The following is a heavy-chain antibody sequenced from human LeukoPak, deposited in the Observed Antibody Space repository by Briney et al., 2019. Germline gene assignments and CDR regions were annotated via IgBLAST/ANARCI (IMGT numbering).Heavy chain of an antibody. D-gene: IGHD2-21*01. V-gene: IGHV4-4*07. Sequence: SETLSLTCTVSGGSISSYYWSWIRQPAGKGLEWIGRIYTSGSTNYNPSLKSRVTMSVDTSKNQFSLKLSSVTAADTAVYYCARDGIARSSGWFDPWGQGTLVTVSS. CDR3: ARDGIARSSGWFDP. CDR1: GGSISSYY. CDR2: IYTSGST. J-gene: IGHJ5*02.